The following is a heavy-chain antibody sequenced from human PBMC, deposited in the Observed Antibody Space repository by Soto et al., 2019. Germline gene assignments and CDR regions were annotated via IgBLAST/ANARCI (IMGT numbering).Heavy chain of an antibody. D-gene: IGHD4-17*01. J-gene: IGHJ5*02. CDR3: AHRGYGNYPRDNWFDP. Sequence: QITLKESGPTLVKPTQTRTLTCTFSGFSLTTAGAGVGWIRQPPGKALEWLALIDWNDDTRYSPSLKSRLTISQDTSKNQVVLRLTNMDPVDTATYYCAHRGYGNYPRDNWFDPWGQGILVIVSS. CDR2: IDWNDDT. V-gene: IGHV2-5*01. CDR1: GFSLTTAGAG.